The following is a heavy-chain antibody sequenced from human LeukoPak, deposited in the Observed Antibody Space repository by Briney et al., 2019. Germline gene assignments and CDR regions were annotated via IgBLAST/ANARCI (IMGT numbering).Heavy chain of an antibody. CDR1: GGSITSGGYY. CDR3: ARHRNGFFYYYYMDV. Sequence: PSETLSLTCTVSGGSITSGGYYWGWIRQPPGKGLEWIGHINYSGITYYSPSLQSRATISVDTSKNQISLKVNSVTAADTAVYYCARHRNGFFYYYYMDVWGQGTTVTVSS. J-gene: IGHJ6*03. V-gene: IGHV4-39*01. D-gene: IGHD3-3*01. CDR2: INYSGIT.